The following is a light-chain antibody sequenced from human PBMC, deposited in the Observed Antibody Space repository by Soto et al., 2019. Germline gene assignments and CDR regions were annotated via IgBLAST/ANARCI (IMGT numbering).Light chain of an antibody. CDR2: LNSDGRH. J-gene: IGLJ2*01. V-gene: IGLV4-69*01. CDR1: SGHRSYA. Sequence: QLVLTQSPSASASPGASVKLTCTLSSGHRSYAIAWHQQQPEKGPPYLMKLNSDGRHSKGDGIPDRFSGFSSGAERYLAISSLKSEDEADYCCQTWGTGSVVFGGGTKLTVL. CDR3: QTWGTGSVV.